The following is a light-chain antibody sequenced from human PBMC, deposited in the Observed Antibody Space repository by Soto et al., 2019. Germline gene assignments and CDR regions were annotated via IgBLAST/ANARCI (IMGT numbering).Light chain of an antibody. V-gene: IGLV2-14*01. CDR3: SSYTSSSTYV. CDR2: DVS. CDR1: SSDVGGYNY. J-gene: IGLJ1*01. Sequence: LTQPASVSGSPGQSITISCTGTSSDVGGYNYVSWYQQHPGKAPRLMIYDVSNRPSGVSNRFSGSKSGNTASLTISGLQAEDEADYYCSSYTSSSTYVFGTGTKVTVL.